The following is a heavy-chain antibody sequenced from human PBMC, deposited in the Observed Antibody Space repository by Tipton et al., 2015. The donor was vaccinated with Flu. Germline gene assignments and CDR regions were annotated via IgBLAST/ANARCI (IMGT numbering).Heavy chain of an antibody. D-gene: IGHD2-2*01. CDR1: GFTFSSFA. CDR3: AKIDTSTWALNEYFRH. Sequence: SLRLYCSASGFTFSSFAMSWVRQAPRKGLEWVSFISGSGISKYYADVVKGRFTISRDNSKNTLYLQMSSLRAEDTAVYFWAKIDTSTWALNEYFRHWGQGALVTVSS. J-gene: IGHJ1*01. V-gene: IGHV3-23*01. CDR2: ISGSGISK.